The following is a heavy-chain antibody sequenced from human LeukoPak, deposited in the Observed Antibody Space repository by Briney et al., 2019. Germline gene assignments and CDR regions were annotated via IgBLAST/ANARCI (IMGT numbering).Heavy chain of an antibody. J-gene: IGHJ4*02. CDR2: ISGSGGST. CDR3: ASSTAVGGYYFDY. V-gene: IGHV3-23*01. CDR1: GFTFSSYA. Sequence: GGSLRLSCAASGFTFSSYAVSWVRQAPGKGLEWVSAISGSGGSTYYADSVKGRFTISRDNSKNTLYLQMNSLRAEDTAVYYCASSTAVGGYYFDYWGQGTLVTVSS. D-gene: IGHD2-15*01.